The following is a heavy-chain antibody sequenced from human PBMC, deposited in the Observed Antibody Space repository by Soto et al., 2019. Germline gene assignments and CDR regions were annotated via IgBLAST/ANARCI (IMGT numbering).Heavy chain of an antibody. CDR2: IKQDGSEK. Sequence: PGGSLRLSCAASGFTFSSYWMSWVRQAPGKGLEWVANIKQDGSEKYYVDSVKGRFTISRDNAKNSLYLQMNSLRAEDTAVYYCASEGSSSGNYYYGMDAWGQGTTVTVSS. J-gene: IGHJ6*02. V-gene: IGHV3-7*03. D-gene: IGHD6-6*01. CDR1: GFTFSSYW. CDR3: ASEGSSSGNYYYGMDA.